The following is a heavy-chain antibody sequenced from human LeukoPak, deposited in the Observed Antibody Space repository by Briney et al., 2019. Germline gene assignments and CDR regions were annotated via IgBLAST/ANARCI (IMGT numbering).Heavy chain of an antibody. V-gene: IGHV3-33*01. J-gene: IGHJ4*02. CDR1: GFSFSSYG. CDR3: ARGDYDSSGYYFYYFDY. Sequence: PGGSLRLSCAASGFSFSSYGMHWVSQAPGKGLEWVAVIWYDGSNKYYADSVKGRFTISRDNSKNTLYLQMSSLRAEDTAVYYCARGDYDSSGYYFYYFDYWGQGTLVTVSS. D-gene: IGHD3-22*01. CDR2: IWYDGSNK.